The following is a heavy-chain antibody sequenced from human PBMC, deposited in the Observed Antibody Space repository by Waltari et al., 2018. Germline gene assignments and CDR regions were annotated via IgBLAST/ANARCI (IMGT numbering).Heavy chain of an antibody. CDR1: GFTFSSYS. V-gene: IGHV3-21*01. CDR2: ISSSSGYI. Sequence: EVQLVESGGGLVKPGGSLRLSCAASGFTFSSYSMNWVRQAPGKGLEWVSSISSSSGYIYYADSVKGRFTISRDNAKNSLYLQMNSLRAEDTAVYYCASTRYYYYYMDVWGKGTTVTVSS. D-gene: IGHD5-12*01. CDR3: ASTRYYYYYMDV. J-gene: IGHJ6*03.